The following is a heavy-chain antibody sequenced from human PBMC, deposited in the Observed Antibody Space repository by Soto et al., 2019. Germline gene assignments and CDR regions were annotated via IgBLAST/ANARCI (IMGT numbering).Heavy chain of an antibody. D-gene: IGHD4-17*01. CDR1: GFTFSSYA. Sequence: GGSLRLSCAASGFTFSSYAMHWVRQAPGKGLEWVAVISYDGSNKYYADSVKGRFTISRDNSKNTLYLQMNSLRAEDTAVYYCARGESTLDYGDYLRTISYDAFDIWGQGTMVTVSS. J-gene: IGHJ3*02. CDR3: ARGESTLDYGDYLRTISYDAFDI. CDR2: ISYDGSNK. V-gene: IGHV3-30-3*01.